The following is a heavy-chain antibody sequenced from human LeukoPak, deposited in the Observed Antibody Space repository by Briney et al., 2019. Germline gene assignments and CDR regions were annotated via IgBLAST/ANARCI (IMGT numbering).Heavy chain of an antibody. Sequence: ASVKVSCKASGYTFTGYYMHWVRQAPGQGLEWMGWINPNSGGTNYAQKFQGRVTMTRDTSISTAYMELSRLRSDDTAVYYCARDGLDLGGVGWFDPWGQGTLVTVSS. CDR3: ARDGLDLGGVGWFDP. D-gene: IGHD3-10*01. V-gene: IGHV1-2*02. J-gene: IGHJ5*02. CDR1: GYTFTGYY. CDR2: INPNSGGT.